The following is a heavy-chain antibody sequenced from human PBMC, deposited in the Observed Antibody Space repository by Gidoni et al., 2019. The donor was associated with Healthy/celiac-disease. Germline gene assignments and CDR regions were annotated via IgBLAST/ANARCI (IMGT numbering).Heavy chain of an antibody. D-gene: IGHD4-17*01. CDR2: IRSKANSYAT. V-gene: IGHV3-73*01. CDR3: TSSTGPDYYYYYGMDV. CDR1: GFTFSGSA. Sequence: EVQLVESGGGLVQPGGSLNLSCAASGFTFSGSAMHWVRQASGKGLEWVGRIRSKANSYATAYAASVKGRFTISRDDSKNTAYLQMNSLKTEDTAVYYCTSSTGPDYYYYYGMDVWGQGTTVTVSS. J-gene: IGHJ6*02.